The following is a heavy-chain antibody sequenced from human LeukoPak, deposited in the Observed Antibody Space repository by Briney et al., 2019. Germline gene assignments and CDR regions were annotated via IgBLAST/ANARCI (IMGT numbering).Heavy chain of an antibody. CDR3: ASGHVDTAMVFSGAIRDY. J-gene: IGHJ4*02. V-gene: IGHV3-48*04. CDR2: ICSSSSTI. Sequence: GGAPRLSFAASWFTFSSYSMKWVRQAPGEGGGWGLYICSSSSTIYYADSVKGRFTISRDNAKNSLYLQMNSLRAEDTAVYYCASGHVDTAMVFSGAIRDYWGQGTLVTVSS. CDR1: WFTFSSYS. D-gene: IGHD5-18*01.